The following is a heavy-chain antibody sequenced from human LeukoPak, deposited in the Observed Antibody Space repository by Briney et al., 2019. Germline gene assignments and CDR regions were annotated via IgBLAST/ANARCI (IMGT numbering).Heavy chain of an antibody. J-gene: IGHJ4*02. CDR1: GGSVSSGSYY. V-gene: IGHV4-61*01. Sequence: SETLSLTCTVSGGSVSSGSYYGSWIRQPPGKELEWIGYIYYSGTTNYNPSLNSRVTISVDTSKNQFSLKLSSVTAADTAVYYCARDKGGSYFRFGSEYYFDYWGQGTLVTVSS. CDR3: ARDKGGSYFRFGSEYYFDY. D-gene: IGHD1-26*01. CDR2: IYYSGTT.